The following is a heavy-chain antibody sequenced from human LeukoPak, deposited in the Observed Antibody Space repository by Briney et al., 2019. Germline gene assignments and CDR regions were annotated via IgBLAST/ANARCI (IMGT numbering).Heavy chain of an antibody. CDR1: GYTFTGYY. CDR3: ARECEGELLSFDY. Sequence: ASVKVSCKASGYTFTGYYMHWVRQAPGQGLEGMGWINPNSGGTNYAQKFQGRVTMTRDTSISTAYMELSRLRSDDTAVYYCARECEGELLSFDYWGQGTLVTVSS. D-gene: IGHD1-26*01. CDR2: INPNSGGT. J-gene: IGHJ4*02. V-gene: IGHV1-2*02.